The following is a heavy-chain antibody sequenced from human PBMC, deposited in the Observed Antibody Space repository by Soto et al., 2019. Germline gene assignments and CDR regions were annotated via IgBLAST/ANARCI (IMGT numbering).Heavy chain of an antibody. CDR2: INAGNGNT. J-gene: IGHJ4*02. V-gene: IGHV1-3*01. CDR3: ARGSGIAARPPFDY. CDR1: GYTFTSYA. D-gene: IGHD6-6*01. Sequence: ASVKVSCKASGYTFTSYAMHWVRQAPGQRLEWMGWINAGNGNTKYSQKFQGRVTITRDTSASTAYMELSSLRSEDTAVYYCARGSGIAARPPFDYWGQGTLVTVSS.